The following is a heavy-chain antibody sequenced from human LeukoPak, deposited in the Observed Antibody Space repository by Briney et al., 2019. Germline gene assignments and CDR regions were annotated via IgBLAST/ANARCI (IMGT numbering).Heavy chain of an antibody. CDR1: GGSISSSSSY. D-gene: IGHD3-10*01. Sequence: SETLSLTCSVSGGSISSSSSYWGWIRQPPGKGLEWIGSIYYSGSSFDNPALKSRVTISVDTSKNQFSLKLSSVTAADTAVYYCARARGYYYYYMDVWGKGATVTVSS. CDR3: ARARGYYYYYMDV. CDR2: IYYSGSS. J-gene: IGHJ6*03. V-gene: IGHV4-39*07.